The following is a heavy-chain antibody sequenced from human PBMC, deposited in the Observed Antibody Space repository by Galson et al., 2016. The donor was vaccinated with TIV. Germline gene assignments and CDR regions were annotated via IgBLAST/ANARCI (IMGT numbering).Heavy chain of an antibody. CDR3: AAGHWYSGSSSQKRFYLDY. V-gene: IGHV1-58*02. D-gene: IGHD1-26*01. CDR1: GFMFTSSA. CDR2: IVVGSGDT. Sequence: SVKVSCKASGFMFTSSAMQWVRQARGERLEWIGWIVVGSGDTDHAQKFQERVTFIRDMSTRTVYMELRSLRSEDTAVYYCAAGHWYSGSSSQKRFYLDYWSQGTLVTVPS. J-gene: IGHJ4*02.